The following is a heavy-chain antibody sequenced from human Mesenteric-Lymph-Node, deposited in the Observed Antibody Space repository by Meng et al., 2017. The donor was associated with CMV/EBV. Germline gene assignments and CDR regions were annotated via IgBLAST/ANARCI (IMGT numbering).Heavy chain of an antibody. CDR1: AFTFTDNY. V-gene: IGHV3-72*01. CDR2: IQNKANSYSI. J-gene: IGHJ2*01. CDR3: IRVKLGSSKYFDL. D-gene: IGHD6-6*01. Sequence: SAFTFTDNYSDWVRQAPGKGLEWVARIQNKANSYSIYYAASVKGRFTLSRDDSKNTLYLQMNSLKTDDTAVYYCIRVKLGSSKYFDLWGRGTLVTVSS.